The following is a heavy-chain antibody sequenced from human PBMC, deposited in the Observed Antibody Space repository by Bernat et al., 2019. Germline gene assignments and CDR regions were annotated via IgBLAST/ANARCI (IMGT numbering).Heavy chain of an antibody. V-gene: IGHV3-53*05. D-gene: IGHD6-19*01. CDR3: AGARIAVDGYFDY. Sequence: EVQLVETGGGLIQPGGSLRLSCAASGFTVSSNYMSWVRQAPGKGLEWVSVIYSGGSTYYADSVKGRFTISRDNSKNTLYLQMNSLRAEDTAVYYCAGARIAVDGYFDYWGQGTLVTVSS. J-gene: IGHJ4*02. CDR1: GFTVSSNY. CDR2: IYSGGST.